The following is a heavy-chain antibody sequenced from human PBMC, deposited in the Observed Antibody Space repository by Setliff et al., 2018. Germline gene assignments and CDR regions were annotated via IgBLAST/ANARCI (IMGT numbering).Heavy chain of an antibody. V-gene: IGHV1-18*01. CDR2: IGVYSGNT. CDR1: GYSFTSFS. D-gene: IGHD3-3*01. J-gene: IGHJ5*02. Sequence: ASVKVSCKASGYSFTSFSITWVRQAPGQGLEWLGWIGVYSGNTYSAQRFQGRVSSTTDESTNTAYLELRGLRSDDTAVYYCMRLVRFCSRTVCQRTSGDEAWGQGTLVTVSS. CDR3: MRLVRFCSRTVCQRTSGDEA.